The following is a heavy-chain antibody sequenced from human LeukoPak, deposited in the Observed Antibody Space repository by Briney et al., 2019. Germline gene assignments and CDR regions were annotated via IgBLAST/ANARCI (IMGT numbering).Heavy chain of an antibody. Sequence: SVKVSCQASGGTFTSYAISWVRQPPGQGLEWMGGIIPIFGTANYPQKFQGRVTITADESTSTTYMVLISLRTEDTAVYYCARSTGSYGMDVWGKGTTVTVSS. V-gene: IGHV1-69*13. CDR1: GGTFTSYA. CDR2: IIPIFGTA. J-gene: IGHJ6*04. CDR3: ARSTGSYGMDV.